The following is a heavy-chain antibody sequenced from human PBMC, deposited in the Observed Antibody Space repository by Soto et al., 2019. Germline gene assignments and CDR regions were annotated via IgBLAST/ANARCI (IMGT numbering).Heavy chain of an antibody. CDR1: GFTFSDYD. CDR3: ARDRTYHSGWYLYFHY. D-gene: IGHD6-19*01. J-gene: IGHJ4*02. Sequence: EVQLVESGGGLIQPGGSLRLSCAASGFTFSDYDMNWLRQAPGKGLEWVSYISSSGTIHYSDSVKGRFTISRDNAKNSLYLQMIRLRAEVTAVYYCARDRTYHSGWYLYFHYWGQGALVTVSS. V-gene: IGHV3-48*01. CDR2: ISSSGTI.